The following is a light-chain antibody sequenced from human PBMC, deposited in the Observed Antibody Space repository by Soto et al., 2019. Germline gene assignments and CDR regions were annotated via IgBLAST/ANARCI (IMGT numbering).Light chain of an antibody. Sequence: DIQMTQSPSSLSASVGDTVTMTCRASQSIALSVNWYQQKPGKAPKLLIYAASSLQSGVPSRFSGSGSGTDFTLTISSLQPEDFATYYCQQSYSTPYTFGQGTKLEIK. V-gene: IGKV1-39*01. CDR2: AAS. CDR3: QQSYSTPYT. CDR1: QSIALS. J-gene: IGKJ2*01.